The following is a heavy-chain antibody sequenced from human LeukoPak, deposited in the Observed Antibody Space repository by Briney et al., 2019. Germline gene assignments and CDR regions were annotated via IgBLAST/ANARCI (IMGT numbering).Heavy chain of an antibody. CDR3: ARGLGTSGIVVVPAAIFGDY. D-gene: IGHD2-2*01. V-gene: IGHV1-18*01. J-gene: IGHJ4*02. CDR2: ISAYNGNT. CDR1: GYTFTSYG. Sequence: ASVKVSCKASGYTFTSYGISWVRQAPGQGLEWMGWISAYNGNTNYAQKLQGRVTMTTDTSTSTAYMELRSLRSDDTAVYYCARGLGTSGIVVVPAAIFGDYWGQGTLVTVSS.